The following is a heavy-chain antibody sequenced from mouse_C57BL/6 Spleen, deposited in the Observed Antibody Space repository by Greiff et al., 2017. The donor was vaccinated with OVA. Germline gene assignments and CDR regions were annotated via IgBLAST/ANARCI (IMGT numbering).Heavy chain of an antibody. Sequence: QVQLQQPGAELVKPGASVKLSCKASGYTFTSYWMQWVKQRPGQGLEWIGEIDPSDSYTNYNQKFKGKATLTVDTSSSTAYMQLSSLTSEDSAVYYCARGYYAMGYWGQGTSVTVSS. CDR1: GYTFTSYW. CDR3: ARGYYAMGY. CDR2: IDPSDSYT. V-gene: IGHV1-50*01. J-gene: IGHJ4*01.